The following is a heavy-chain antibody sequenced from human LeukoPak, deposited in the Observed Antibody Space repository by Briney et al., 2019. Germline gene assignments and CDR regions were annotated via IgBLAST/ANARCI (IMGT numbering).Heavy chain of an antibody. CDR3: AREGIAVAGTAGY. D-gene: IGHD6-19*01. V-gene: IGHV1-18*01. CDR1: GYTFNSYG. CDR2: ISVYNGNK. Sequence: ASVKVSCKASGYTFNSYGITWVRQAPGQGLEWMGWISVYNGNKNYAQKFQGRVTMTTDTSTSTAYMEVRSLRSDDTAVYYCAREGIAVAGTAGYWGQGTLVTVSS. J-gene: IGHJ4*02.